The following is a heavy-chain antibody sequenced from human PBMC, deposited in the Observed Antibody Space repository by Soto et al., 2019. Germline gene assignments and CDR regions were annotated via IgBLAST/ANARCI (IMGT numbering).Heavy chain of an antibody. CDR2: IYYSGST. CDR3: ARVRRDYYGSGSYYPLFDY. V-gene: IGHV4-59*01. Sequence: SETLSLTCTVSGGSISSYYWSWIRQPPGKGLEWIGYIYYSGSTNYNPSLKSRVTISVDTSKNQFSLKLSSVTAADTAVYYCARVRRDYYGSGSYYPLFDYWGQGTLVTVSS. D-gene: IGHD3-10*01. J-gene: IGHJ4*02. CDR1: GGSISSYY.